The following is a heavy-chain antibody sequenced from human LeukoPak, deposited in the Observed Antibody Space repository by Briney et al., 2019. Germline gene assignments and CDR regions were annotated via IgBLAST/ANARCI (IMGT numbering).Heavy chain of an antibody. CDR3: TSFFETN. J-gene: IGHJ4*02. Sequence: PGGSLRLSCVASRFIFTNYWIHWVRQAPGKGLVWVSHVNNDGSATSYADSVKGRFTISRDSAKNTVCLHMNSLRVEDTAVYYCTSFFETNWGQGTLVTVSS. CDR1: RFIFTNYW. CDR2: VNNDGSAT. V-gene: IGHV3-74*01. D-gene: IGHD2/OR15-2a*01.